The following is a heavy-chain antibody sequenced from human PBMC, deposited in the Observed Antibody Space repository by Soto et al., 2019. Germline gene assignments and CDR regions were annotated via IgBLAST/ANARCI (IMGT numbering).Heavy chain of an antibody. CDR2: ISGSGGST. J-gene: IGHJ3*02. V-gene: IGHV3-23*01. Sequence: PSETLSLTCTVSGGSISSYYWSWVRQAPGKGLEWVSAISGSGGSTYYADSVKGRFTISRDNSKNTLYLQMNSLRAEDTAVYYCAKTFLVYCSSTSCYNAFDIWGQGTMVTVSS. CDR3: AKTFLVYCSSTSCYNAFDI. CDR1: GGSISSYY. D-gene: IGHD2-2*02.